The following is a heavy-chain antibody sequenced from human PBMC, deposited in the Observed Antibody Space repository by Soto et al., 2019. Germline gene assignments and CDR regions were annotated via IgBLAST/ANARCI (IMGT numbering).Heavy chain of an antibody. Sequence: EVQLLESGGGLVQPGGSLRLSCAASGFTFSSYAMSWVRQAPGKGLEWVSAISGSGGSTYYADSVKGRFTISRDNSKNTLYLQMNSLIAEDTAVYYCAKQKLPDIEWLSYYFDYWGQGTLVTVSS. J-gene: IGHJ4*02. D-gene: IGHD3-3*01. CDR3: AKQKLPDIEWLSYYFDY. CDR2: ISGSGGST. CDR1: GFTFSSYA. V-gene: IGHV3-23*01.